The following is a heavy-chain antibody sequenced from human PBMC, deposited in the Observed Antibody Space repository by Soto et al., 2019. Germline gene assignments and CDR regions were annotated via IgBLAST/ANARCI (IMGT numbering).Heavy chain of an antibody. CDR3: AREEHSSGTIDY. V-gene: IGHV1-69*04. CDR2: IIPILGIA. J-gene: IGHJ4*02. CDR1: GGTFSSYT. D-gene: IGHD6-19*01. Sequence: GASVKVSCKASGGTFSSYTISWVRQAPGQGLEWMGRIIPILGIANYAQKFQGRVTITADKSTSTAYMELSSLRSEDTAVYYCAREEHSSGTIDYWGQGTLVTVSS.